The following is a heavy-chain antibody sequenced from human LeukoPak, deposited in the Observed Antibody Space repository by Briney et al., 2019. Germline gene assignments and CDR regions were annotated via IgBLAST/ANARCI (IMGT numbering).Heavy chain of an antibody. CDR3: AARPYSSSWYDPYYFDY. Sequence: ASVKVSCKASGGTFSSYAISWVRQAPGQGLEWMGGIIPIFGTANYAQTFQGRVTITADESTSTAYMELSSLRSEDTAVYYCAARPYSSSWYDPYYFDYWGQGTLVTVSS. V-gene: IGHV1-69*01. CDR2: IIPIFGTA. D-gene: IGHD6-13*01. CDR1: GGTFSSYA. J-gene: IGHJ4*02.